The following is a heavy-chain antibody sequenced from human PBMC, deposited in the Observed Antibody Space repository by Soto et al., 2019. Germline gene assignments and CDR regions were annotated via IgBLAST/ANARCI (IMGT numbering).Heavy chain of an antibody. CDR2: ISYDGSNK. V-gene: IGHV3-30*04. Sequence: VQLLESGGGLVQPGGSLRLSCAASGFTFSSYAINWVRQAPGKGLEWVAVISYDGSNKHYTDSVKGRFTISRDNSKNTLYLQMTGLRPEDTAVYYCTSSSVSDIVVVAAASELDYWGQGTLVTVSS. CDR3: TSSSVSDIVVVAAASELDY. J-gene: IGHJ4*02. D-gene: IGHD2-15*01. CDR1: GFTFSSYA.